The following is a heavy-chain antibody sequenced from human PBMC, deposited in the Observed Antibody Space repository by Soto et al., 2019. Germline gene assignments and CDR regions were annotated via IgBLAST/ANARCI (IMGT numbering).Heavy chain of an antibody. J-gene: IGHJ3*02. CDR3: ARAPDELAYCGGDRYSEENDAFDI. CDR1: GFTFSSYS. Sequence: GGSLRLSCAASGFTFSSYSMNWVRQAPGKGLEWVSYISSSSSTIYYADSVKGRFTISRDNAKNSLYLQMNSLRDEDTAVYYCARAPDELAYCGGDRYSEENDAFDIWGQGTMVTVSS. CDR2: ISSSSSTI. D-gene: IGHD2-21*02. V-gene: IGHV3-48*02.